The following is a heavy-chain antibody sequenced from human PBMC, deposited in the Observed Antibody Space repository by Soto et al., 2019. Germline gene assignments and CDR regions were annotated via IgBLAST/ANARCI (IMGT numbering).Heavy chain of an antibody. Sequence: SETLSLTCTVSGGSVSSGSYYWSWIRQPPGKGLEWIGYIYYSGSTNYNPSLKSRVNISVDTSKNQFSLKLSSVTAADTAVYYCVGGVGSYYYGSGRQLDYWGQGTLVTVSS. CDR1: GGSVSSGSYY. CDR3: VGGVGSYYYGSGRQLDY. V-gene: IGHV4-61*01. J-gene: IGHJ4*02. D-gene: IGHD3-10*01. CDR2: IYYSGST.